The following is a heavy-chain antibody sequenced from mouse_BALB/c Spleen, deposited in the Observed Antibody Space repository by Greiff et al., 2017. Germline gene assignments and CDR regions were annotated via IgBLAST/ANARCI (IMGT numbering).Heavy chain of an antibody. J-gene: IGHJ2*01. V-gene: IGHV14-1*02. Sequence: VQLQQSGAELVRPGALVKLSCKASGFNIKDYYMHWVKQRPEQGLEWIGWIDPENGNTIYDPKFQGKASITADTSSNTAYLKLSSLTSEDTAVYYCALTTVSYFDYWGQGTTLTVSS. CDR2: IDPENGNT. CDR3: ALTTVSYFDY. D-gene: IGHD1-1*01. CDR1: GFNIKDYY.